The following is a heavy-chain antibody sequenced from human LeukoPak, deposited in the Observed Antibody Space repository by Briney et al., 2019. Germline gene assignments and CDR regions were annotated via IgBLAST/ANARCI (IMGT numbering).Heavy chain of an antibody. J-gene: IGHJ4*02. CDR1: GFTFDDYA. D-gene: IGHD3-3*01. V-gene: IGHV3-30-3*01. Sequence: GGSLRLSCAASGFTFDDYAMHWVRQAPGKGLEWVAVISYDGSNKYYADSVKGRFTISRDNSKNTLYLQMNSLRAEDTAVYYCARDPFKRSYDFWSGNYFDYWGQGTLVTVSS. CDR2: ISYDGSNK. CDR3: ARDPFKRSYDFWSGNYFDY.